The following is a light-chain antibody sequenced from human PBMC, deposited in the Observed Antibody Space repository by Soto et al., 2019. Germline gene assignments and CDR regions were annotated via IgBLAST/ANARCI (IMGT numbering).Light chain of an antibody. V-gene: IGKV1-5*01. CDR1: QSISSW. J-gene: IGKJ1*01. CDR3: QQYHNWPPRT. CDR2: DAS. Sequence: DIQMTQSPSTLSASVGDRVTITCRASQSISSWLAWYQQKPGKAPKLLIYDASSLESGVPSRFSGSGSGTEFTLTISSLQSEDFAVYYCQQYHNWPPRTFGQGTKVEIK.